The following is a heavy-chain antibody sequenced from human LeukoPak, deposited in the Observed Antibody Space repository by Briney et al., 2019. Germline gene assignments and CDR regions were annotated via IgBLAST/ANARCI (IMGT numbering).Heavy chain of an antibody. CDR1: GFTFSSYA. V-gene: IGHV3-23*01. J-gene: IGHJ3*02. D-gene: IGHD3-22*01. CDR3: ARADDYYGSSGYFLDAFDI. Sequence: QAGGSLRLSCAASGFTFSSYAMSWVRQAPGKGLEWVSAISGSGGSTYYADSVKGRFTISRDNSKNTVYLQMNSLRAEDTAVYYCARADDYYGSSGYFLDAFDIWGQGTMVTVSS. CDR2: ISGSGGST.